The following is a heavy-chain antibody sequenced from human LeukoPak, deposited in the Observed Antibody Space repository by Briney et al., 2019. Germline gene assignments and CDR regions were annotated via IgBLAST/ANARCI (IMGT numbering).Heavy chain of an antibody. J-gene: IGHJ4*02. CDR3: ARDLPYCSGGSCLPDY. Sequence: PLASVKVSCKASGYTFTSYGISWVRQAPGQGLEWMGWISAYNGNTNYAQKLQGRVTMTTDTSTSTAYMELRSLRSGDTAVYYCARDLPYCSGGSCLPDYWGQGTLVTVSS. CDR2: ISAYNGNT. V-gene: IGHV1-18*01. CDR1: GYTFTSYG. D-gene: IGHD2-15*01.